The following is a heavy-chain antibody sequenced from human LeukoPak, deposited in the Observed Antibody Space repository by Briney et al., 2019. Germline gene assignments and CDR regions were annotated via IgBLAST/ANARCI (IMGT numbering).Heavy chain of an antibody. J-gene: IGHJ4*02. V-gene: IGHV3-53*01. Sequence: GGSQRLSCAASGFTVSSNYMSWVRQAPGKGLEWVSVIYSGGSTYYADSVKGRFTISRDSSKNTLYLQMNSLRAEDTAVYYCARDRDGYFDFWGQGTLVTVSS. CDR1: GFTVSSNY. CDR2: IYSGGST. CDR3: ARDRDGYFDF. D-gene: IGHD5-24*01.